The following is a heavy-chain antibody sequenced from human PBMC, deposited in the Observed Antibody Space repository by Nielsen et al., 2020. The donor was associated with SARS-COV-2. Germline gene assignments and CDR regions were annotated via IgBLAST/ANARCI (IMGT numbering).Heavy chain of an antibody. Sequence: GGSLRLSCAASGFTFSSYAMSWVRQAPGKGLEWVSVIYSGGSSTYYADSVKGRFTISRDNSKNTLYLQMNSLRAEDTAVYYCAKDMEAVGNYGDYEDYWGQGTLVTVSS. CDR3: AKDMEAVGNYGDYEDY. CDR1: GFTFSSYA. D-gene: IGHD4-17*01. J-gene: IGHJ4*02. V-gene: IGHV3-23*03. CDR2: IYSGGSST.